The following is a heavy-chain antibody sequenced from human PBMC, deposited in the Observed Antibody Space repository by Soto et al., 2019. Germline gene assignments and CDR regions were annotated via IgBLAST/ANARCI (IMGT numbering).Heavy chain of an antibody. CDR1: GYSFTNQW. V-gene: IGHV5-51*01. CDR3: ATRDSGARPPYYFDY. Sequence: GESLKISCKGSGYSFTNQWIGWVRQMPGKGLEWVGIIYPGDSDTRYSPSFQGQVTISADKSTSTAFLQWSSLEASDTAMYYSATRDSGARPPYYFDYWGQGTLVTVSS. CDR2: IYPGDSDT. J-gene: IGHJ4*02.